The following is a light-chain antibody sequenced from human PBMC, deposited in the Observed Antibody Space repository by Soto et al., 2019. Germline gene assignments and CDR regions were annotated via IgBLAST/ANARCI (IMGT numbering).Light chain of an antibody. V-gene: IGKV3-20*01. CDR1: QSVATSQ. J-gene: IGKJ4*01. Sequence: EIVLTQSPGTLSLSPGERATLFCRASQSVATSQLAWYQQKPGQAPRLLIGASSRATGVPDRFIASGSGTDFTLTISSLQPEDFATYYCQQANSFPFTFGGGTKVEIK. CDR3: QQANSFPFT. CDR2: GAS.